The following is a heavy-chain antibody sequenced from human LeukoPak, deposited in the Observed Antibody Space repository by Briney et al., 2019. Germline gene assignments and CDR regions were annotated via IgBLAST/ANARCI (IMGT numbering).Heavy chain of an antibody. CDR2: IYYSVST. D-gene: IGHD6-19*01. CDR3: ARGWLDDYYYYGMDV. V-gene: IGHV4-59*01. J-gene: IGHJ6*02. Sequence: SETLSLTCTVSGGSISSYYWSWIRQPPGKGLEWTGYIYYSVSTNYNPSLKSRVTISVDTSKNQFSLKLSSVTAADTAVYYCARGWLDDYYYYGMDVWGQGTTVTVSS. CDR1: GGSISSYY.